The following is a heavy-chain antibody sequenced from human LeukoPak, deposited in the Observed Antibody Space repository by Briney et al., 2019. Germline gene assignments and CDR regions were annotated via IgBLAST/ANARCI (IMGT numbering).Heavy chain of an antibody. Sequence: PSETLSLTCTVSGGSISSSSYYWGWIRQPPGKGLEWIGSIYYSGSTYYNPSLKSRVTISVDTSKNQFSLELSSVTAADTAVYYCARIYDYVWGSYEIWGQGTMVTVSS. D-gene: IGHD3-16*01. CDR3: ARIYDYVWGSYEI. CDR2: IYYSGST. J-gene: IGHJ3*02. V-gene: IGHV4-39*07. CDR1: GGSISSSSYY.